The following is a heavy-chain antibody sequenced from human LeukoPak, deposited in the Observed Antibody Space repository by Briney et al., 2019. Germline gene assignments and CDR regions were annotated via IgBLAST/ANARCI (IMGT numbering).Heavy chain of an antibody. CDR2: IYYSGST. D-gene: IGHD6-19*01. CDR3: ARDKAVAGRFDY. V-gene: IGHV4-39*07. Sequence: SETLSLTCTVSGGSISSSSYYWGWIRQPPGKGLEWIGSIYYSGSTYYNPSLKSRVTISVDTSKNQFSLKLSSVTAADTAVYYCARDKAVAGRFDYWGQGTLVTVSS. J-gene: IGHJ4*02. CDR1: GGSISSSSYY.